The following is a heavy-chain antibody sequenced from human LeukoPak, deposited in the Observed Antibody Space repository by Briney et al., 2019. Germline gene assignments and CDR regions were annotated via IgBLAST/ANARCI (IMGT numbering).Heavy chain of an antibody. V-gene: IGHV3-11*06. Sequence: KPGGSLRLSCAASGFTFSDYYMSWIRQAPGKALEWVSSINSGNNYIYYADSVKGRFTISRDNAKNSLFLQMNSLRADDTAVYSCARVLLGMSAFDLWGRGTMVSVSS. CDR3: ARVLLGMSAFDL. J-gene: IGHJ3*01. CDR1: GFTFSDYY. CDR2: INSGNNYI. D-gene: IGHD3-9*01.